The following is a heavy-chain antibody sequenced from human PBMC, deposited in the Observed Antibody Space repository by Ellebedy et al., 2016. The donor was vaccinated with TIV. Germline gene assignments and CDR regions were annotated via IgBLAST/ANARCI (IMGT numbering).Heavy chain of an antibody. D-gene: IGHD1-26*01. Sequence: GGSLRLSCTSSGFSFGDYAMNWFRQAPGKGLEWVGFIRSKIYGGTTEYAASVKGRFTISRDDSKSIAYLQMNSLKTEDTALYYCTKPSVGATAGCGFDIWGQGTTVTVSS. V-gene: IGHV3-49*03. CDR3: TKPSVGATAGCGFDI. CDR2: IRSKIYGGTT. J-gene: IGHJ3*02. CDR1: GFSFGDYA.